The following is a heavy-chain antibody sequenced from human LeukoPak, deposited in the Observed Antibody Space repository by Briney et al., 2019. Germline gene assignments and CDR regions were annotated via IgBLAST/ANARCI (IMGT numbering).Heavy chain of an antibody. Sequence: GGSLRLSCAASGFTFSSYAMNWVRQAPGKGLEWVSGISNSGGSTYYADSVKGRFTISRDDSKNTVYLQMNSLRADDTAVYYCFAGIFDPFDMWGQGTMVIVSS. CDR1: GFTFSSYA. CDR3: FAGIFDPFDM. CDR2: ISNSGGST. J-gene: IGHJ3*02. V-gene: IGHV3-23*01.